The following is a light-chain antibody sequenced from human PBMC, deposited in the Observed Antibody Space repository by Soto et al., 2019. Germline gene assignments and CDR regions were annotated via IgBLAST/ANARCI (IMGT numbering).Light chain of an antibody. Sequence: EIVLTHSPGTLSLSPGERATLSCRASQSVSSSYLAWYQQKPGQAPRLLIYGASSRATGIPDRFSGSGSGTDFTLTISRLEPEDFAVYYCQQYGSSQWTFGQGTKV. CDR2: GAS. J-gene: IGKJ1*01. CDR3: QQYGSSQWT. CDR1: QSVSSSY. V-gene: IGKV3-20*01.